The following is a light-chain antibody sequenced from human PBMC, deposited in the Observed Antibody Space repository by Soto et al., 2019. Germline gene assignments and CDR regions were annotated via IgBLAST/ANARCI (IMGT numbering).Light chain of an antibody. CDR2: RSD. V-gene: IGLV1-47*01. CDR3: AAWDDSLSVWV. J-gene: IGLJ3*02. Sequence: QSVLTQPPSASGTPGQTVTISCSGSTSNIGNNYVYWYQQFPGTAPNLLIYRSDQRPSGVPDRISGSKSGTSASLAVSGLRSDDEADYYCAAWDDSLSVWVFGGGTKLTVL. CDR1: TSNIGNNY.